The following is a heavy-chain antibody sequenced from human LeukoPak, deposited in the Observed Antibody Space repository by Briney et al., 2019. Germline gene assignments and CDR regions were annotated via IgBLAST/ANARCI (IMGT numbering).Heavy chain of an antibody. V-gene: IGHV3-74*01. CDR2: INSDGSST. CDR1: GFTFSSYW. J-gene: IGHJ6*02. Sequence: GGSLRLSCAASGFTFSSYWMHWVRQAPEKGLVWVSRINSDGSSTSYADSVKGRFTVSRDNAKNSLYLQMNSLRAEDTAVYYCARSLTTVSPSNGVWGQGTTVTVSS. CDR3: ARSLTTVSPSNGV. D-gene: IGHD4-17*01.